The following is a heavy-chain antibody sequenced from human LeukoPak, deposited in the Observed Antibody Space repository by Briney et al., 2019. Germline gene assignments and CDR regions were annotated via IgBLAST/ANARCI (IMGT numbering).Heavy chain of an antibody. CDR1: GFTFSSYS. J-gene: IGHJ5*02. V-gene: IGHV3-48*02. Sequence: GGSLRLSCAASGFTFSSYSMNWARQAPGKGLERVSYISSSSSTIYYADSVKGRFTISRDNAKNSLYLQMNSLRDEDTAVYYCARSRIHWLGFDPWGQGTLVTVSS. CDR2: ISSSSSTI. D-gene: IGHD5-18*01. CDR3: ARSRIHWLGFDP.